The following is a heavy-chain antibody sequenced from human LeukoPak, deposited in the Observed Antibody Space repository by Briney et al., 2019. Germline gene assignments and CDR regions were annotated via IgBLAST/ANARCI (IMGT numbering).Heavy chain of an antibody. J-gene: IGHJ6*02. D-gene: IGHD3-10*01. CDR2: ISYDGSNK. Sequence: GGSLRLSCAASGFTFSTYGMHWVRQAPGKGLEWVAVISYDGSNKSYADSVQGRFTISRDKSQNTLYLQMNSLRAEDTAVYYCARDLTLLWFGGDYYGMDVWGQGTTVTVSS. CDR1: GFTFSTYG. V-gene: IGHV3-30*03. CDR3: ARDLTLLWFGGDYYGMDV.